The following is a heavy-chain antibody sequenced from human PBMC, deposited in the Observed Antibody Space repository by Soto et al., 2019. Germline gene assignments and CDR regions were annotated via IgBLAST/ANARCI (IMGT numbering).Heavy chain of an antibody. Sequence: EVQLVESGGGLVKPGGSLRLSCAASGFTFSSYSMNWVRQAPGKGLEWVSSISSSSSYIYYADSVKGRFTISRDNAKNSLYLHMNSLRAEDTAVYYCARGGQLRFQHWGQGTLVTVSS. V-gene: IGHV3-21*01. CDR1: GFTFSSYS. J-gene: IGHJ1*01. CDR3: ARGGQLRFQH. D-gene: IGHD1-1*01. CDR2: ISSSSSYI.